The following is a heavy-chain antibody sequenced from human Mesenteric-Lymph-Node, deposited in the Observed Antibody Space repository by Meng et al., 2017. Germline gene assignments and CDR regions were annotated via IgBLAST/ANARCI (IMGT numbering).Heavy chain of an antibody. CDR3: ARVGPRIAVAAHDAFDI. CDR2: INSDGSST. Sequence: GESLKISCAASGFTFSSYDMHWVRQAPGKGLVWVSRINSDGSSTSYADSVKGRFTISRDNAKNTLYLQMNSLRAEDTAVYYCARVGPRIAVAAHDAFDIWGQGTRV. CDR1: GFTFSSYD. D-gene: IGHD6-19*01. J-gene: IGHJ3*02. V-gene: IGHV3-74*01.